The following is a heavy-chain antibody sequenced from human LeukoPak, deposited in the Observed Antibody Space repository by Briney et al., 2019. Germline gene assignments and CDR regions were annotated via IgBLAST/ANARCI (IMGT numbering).Heavy chain of an antibody. CDR3: AKNRWGSVATPDS. Sequence: GGSLRLSSAASRFSFSEYDIHWVRLAPGKGVVGVTFIRYDGSNTYAESVKGRFTISRDNSKNTVYLQMNSLAIENTAIYYCAKNRWGSVATPDSWGQGTVVTVSS. V-gene: IGHV3-30*02. CDR2: IRYDGSNT. CDR1: RFSFSEYD. D-gene: IGHD5-12*01. J-gene: IGHJ4*02.